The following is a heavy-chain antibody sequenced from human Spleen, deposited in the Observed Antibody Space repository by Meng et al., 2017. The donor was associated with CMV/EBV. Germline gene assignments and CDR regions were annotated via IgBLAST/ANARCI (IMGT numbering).Heavy chain of an antibody. J-gene: IGHJ6*02. CDR2: ISSSSSHI. V-gene: IGHV3-21*01. Sequence: GESLKISCAASGFSFSSYSLNWVRQAPGKGLEWVSSISSSSSHIYYTDSVKGRFTISRDNAKNSLYLQMNSLRAEDTAVYYCARDLGSSSYYYYGMDVWGQGTTVTVSS. CDR3: ARDLGSSSYYYYGMDV. D-gene: IGHD6-6*01. CDR1: GFSFSSYS.